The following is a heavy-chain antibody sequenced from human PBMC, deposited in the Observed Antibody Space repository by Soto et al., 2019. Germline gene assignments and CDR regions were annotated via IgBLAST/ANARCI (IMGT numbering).Heavy chain of an antibody. CDR2: ISYDGNVA. J-gene: IGHJ4*01. Sequence: QVQLVESEGGVVQPGRSLRLSCTASGFTFSNYGMHWVRQAPGKGLEWVTVISYDGNVAYYADSVKGRFTSSRDNSKNTLYLQMNSLRTEDTAVYYCAKEGPITNWYFDYWGHGILVTVSS. V-gene: IGHV3-30*18. CDR3: AKEGPITNWYFDY. D-gene: IGHD1-1*01. CDR1: GFTFSNYG.